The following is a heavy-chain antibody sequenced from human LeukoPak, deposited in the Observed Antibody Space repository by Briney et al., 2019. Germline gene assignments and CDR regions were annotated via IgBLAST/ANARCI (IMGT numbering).Heavy chain of an antibody. CDR3: ARRAGGYSHPYDY. V-gene: IGHV3-53*01. D-gene: IGHD4-23*01. CDR2: IYSGGST. CDR1: EFTFSTYG. J-gene: IGHJ4*02. Sequence: GGSLRLSCAASEFTFSTYGMHWVRQAPGKGLEWVSLIYSGGSTYYADSVKGRFTISRDNSKNTLYLQMNSLRAEDTAVYYCARRAGGYSHPYDYWGQGTLVTVSS.